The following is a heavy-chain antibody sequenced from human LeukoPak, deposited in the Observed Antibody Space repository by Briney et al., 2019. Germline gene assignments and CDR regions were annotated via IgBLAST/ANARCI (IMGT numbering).Heavy chain of an antibody. CDR1: GFTLSDYY. CDR2: ISSSSSYT. D-gene: IGHD1-1*01. J-gene: IGHJ4*02. Sequence: GGSLRLSCAASGFTLSDYYMSWIRQAPGKGLEWVSYISSSSSYTNYADSVKGRFTISRDNAKNSLYLQMNSLRAEDTAVYYCAREWATGITFDYWGQGTLVTVSS. CDR3: AREWATGITFDY. V-gene: IGHV3-11*05.